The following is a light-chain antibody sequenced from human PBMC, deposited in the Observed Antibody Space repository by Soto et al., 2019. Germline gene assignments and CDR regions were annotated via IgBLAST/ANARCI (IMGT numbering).Light chain of an antibody. CDR3: QQYGRLPIT. CDR2: DTS. V-gene: IGKV3-11*01. Sequence: EVVLTQSPATLSLFPGERATLSCRASESTTSSLAWYQQKPGQAPRVLIYDTSTRATGIPARFSGSGSGTDFTLTISSLEPEDFAVYFCQQYGRLPITFGQGTRLEIK. CDR1: ESTTSS. J-gene: IGKJ5*01.